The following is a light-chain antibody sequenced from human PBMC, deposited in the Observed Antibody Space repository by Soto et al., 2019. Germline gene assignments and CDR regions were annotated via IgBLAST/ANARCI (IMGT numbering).Light chain of an antibody. CDR3: QQYDNSPIT. J-gene: IGKJ5*01. V-gene: IGKV3-20*01. CDR1: QSVSSYY. Sequence: EIVLTQSPGTLSLSPGERATLSCRASQSVSSYYLAWYQQKPGQAPRLLIYGASSRATGTPDRFSGSGSGTDFTLTISRLEPEDFAVYYCQQYDNSPITFGQGTRLEIK. CDR2: GAS.